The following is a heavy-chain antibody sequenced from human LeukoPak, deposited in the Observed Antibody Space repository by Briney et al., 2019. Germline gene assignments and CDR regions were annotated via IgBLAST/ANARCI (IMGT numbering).Heavy chain of an antibody. CDR2: MNPNSGNT. CDR1: GYTFTSFD. CDR3: ARTQSLRDSFYGY. J-gene: IGHJ4*02. V-gene: IGHV1-8*03. Sequence: ASVKVSCKASGYTFTSFDINWVRQATGQGLEWMGWMNPNSGNTGYAHKFQGRVTITRNTSISTAYLELSSLRSEDTAVYYCARTQSLRDSFYGYWGQGTLVTVSS. D-gene: IGHD3-9*01.